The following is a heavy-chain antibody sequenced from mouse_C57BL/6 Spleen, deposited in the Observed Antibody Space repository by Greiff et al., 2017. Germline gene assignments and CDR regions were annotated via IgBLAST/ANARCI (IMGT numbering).Heavy chain of an antibody. CDR2: IWTGGGT. Sequence: QVQLKESGPGLVAPSQSLSITCTVSGFSLTSYAISWVRQPPGKGLEWLGVIWTGGGTNYNSALKSRLSISKDNAKSQVFLKMNSLQTDDTARYYCARDYYGSTWGGYFDYWGQGTTLTVSS. CDR1: GFSLTSYA. V-gene: IGHV2-9-1*01. D-gene: IGHD1-1*01. J-gene: IGHJ2*01. CDR3: ARDYYGSTWGGYFDY.